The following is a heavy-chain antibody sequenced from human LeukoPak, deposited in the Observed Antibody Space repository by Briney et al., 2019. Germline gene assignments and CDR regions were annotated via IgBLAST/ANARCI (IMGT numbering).Heavy chain of an antibody. Sequence: SETLSLTCTVSGGSISTSNWWSWVRQPPGKGLEWIGEIYHSGSTTYNPSLKSRLTISIDKSKNHFSLNLTSVTAADTAVYCCARRYYGSGTNYFDYWGQGTLVTVSS. D-gene: IGHD3-10*01. J-gene: IGHJ4*02. CDR3: ARRYYGSGTNYFDY. CDR2: IYHSGST. V-gene: IGHV4-4*01. CDR1: GGSISTSNW.